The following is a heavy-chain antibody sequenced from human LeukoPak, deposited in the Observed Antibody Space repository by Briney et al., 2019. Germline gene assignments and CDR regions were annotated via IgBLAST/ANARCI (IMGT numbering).Heavy chain of an antibody. J-gene: IGHJ4*02. CDR1: GFTFSSYA. V-gene: IGHV3-23*01. Sequence: PGGSLRLSCAASGFTFSSYAMSWVRQAPGKGLEWVSAISGSGGSTYYADSVKGRFTISRDNSKNTLYLRMNSLRAEDTAVYYCAKESFDCSGGSCYGRFDYWGQGTLVTVSP. D-gene: IGHD2-15*01. CDR2: ISGSGGST. CDR3: AKESFDCSGGSCYGRFDY.